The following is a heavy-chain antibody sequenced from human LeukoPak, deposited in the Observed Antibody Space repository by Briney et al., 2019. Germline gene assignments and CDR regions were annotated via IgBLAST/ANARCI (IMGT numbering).Heavy chain of an antibody. Sequence: GGSLRLSCAVSGFSVTNNYMSCVRQAPGKGLEWVSVFYVGGATYYADSVKGRFTISRDNSENTLYLQMKSLRAEDTAVYYCARGDGYNFFDYWGQGTLVTVSS. D-gene: IGHD5-24*01. J-gene: IGHJ4*02. V-gene: IGHV3-53*01. CDR2: FYVGGAT. CDR3: ARGDGYNFFDY. CDR1: GFSVTNNY.